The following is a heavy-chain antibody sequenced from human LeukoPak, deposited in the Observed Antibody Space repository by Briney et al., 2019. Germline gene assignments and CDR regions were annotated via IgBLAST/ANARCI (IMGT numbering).Heavy chain of an antibody. CDR3: ARAVGGDGSGSL. CDR2: IYYRVTS. CDR1: GDSISTYY. Sequence: WETLSLTCTVSGDSISTYYWSWIRQPPGQGLEWIGYIYYRVTSDYNPSLKSRVTMSVDMSTRQISLKLSSVTAADTAVYYCARAVGGDGSGSLWGPGTLVTVSS. D-gene: IGHD3-10*01. J-gene: IGHJ4*02. V-gene: IGHV4-59*01.